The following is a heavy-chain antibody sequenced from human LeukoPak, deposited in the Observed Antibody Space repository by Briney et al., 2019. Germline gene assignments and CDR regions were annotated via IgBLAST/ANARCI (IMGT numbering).Heavy chain of an antibody. J-gene: IGHJ5*02. Sequence: GGSLRLSCTASGFTFSSYAMSWVRQAPGKGLEWVSAISGSGGSTGYADSVKGRFTISRDNAKNSLYLQMNSLRAEDTALYYCARDEGGSYFYWFDPWGQGTLVTVSS. D-gene: IGHD1-26*01. CDR3: ARDEGGSYFYWFDP. CDR1: GFTFSSYA. CDR2: ISGSGGST. V-gene: IGHV3-20*04.